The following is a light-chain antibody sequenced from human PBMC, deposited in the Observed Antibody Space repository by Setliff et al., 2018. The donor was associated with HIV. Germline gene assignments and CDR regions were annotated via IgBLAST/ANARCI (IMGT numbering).Light chain of an antibody. J-gene: IGLJ2*01. V-gene: IGLV2-23*02. CDR2: EVS. Sequence: QSVLAQPASVSGSPGQSNTISCTGTSSDVGSYNLVSWYQQHPGKAPKLMIYEVSKRPSGVSNRFSGSKSDNTASLTISGLQAENEADYYCCSYAGTSTHVVFGGGTKVTVL. CDR3: CSYAGTSTHVV. CDR1: SSDVGSYNL.